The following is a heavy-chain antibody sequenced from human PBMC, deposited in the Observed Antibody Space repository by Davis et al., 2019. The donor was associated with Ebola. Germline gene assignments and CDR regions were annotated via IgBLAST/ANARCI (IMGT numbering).Heavy chain of an antibody. V-gene: IGHV3-23*01. CDR3: ARAAIAAGSTTILNWFDP. J-gene: IGHJ5*02. D-gene: IGHD6-13*01. CDR2: ISGSGGST. CDR1: GFTFSSYA. Sequence: GESLKISCEASGFTFSSYAMSWVRQAPGKGLEWVSSISGSGGSTFYADSVKGRFTISRDNSKNTLYLQMNSLRAEDTAVYYCARAAIAAGSTTILNWFDPWGQGTLVTVSS.